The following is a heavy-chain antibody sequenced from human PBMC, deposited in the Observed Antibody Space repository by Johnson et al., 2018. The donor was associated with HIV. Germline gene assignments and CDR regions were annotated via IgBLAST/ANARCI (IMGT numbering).Heavy chain of an antibody. J-gene: IGHJ3*02. Sequence: VQLVESGGGVVQPGRSLRLSCAASGFTFTNAWMNWVRQGPGKGLEWVGRIKSQTDGGTTDYAAPVKGRFTISRDDSKNTLYLQRNSLRAEDTAVYYCARASVVVPLYAFDIWGQGTMVTVSS. V-gene: IGHV3-15*05. CDR1: GFTFTNAW. CDR3: ARASVVVPLYAFDI. D-gene: IGHD2-21*01. CDR2: IKSQTDGGTT.